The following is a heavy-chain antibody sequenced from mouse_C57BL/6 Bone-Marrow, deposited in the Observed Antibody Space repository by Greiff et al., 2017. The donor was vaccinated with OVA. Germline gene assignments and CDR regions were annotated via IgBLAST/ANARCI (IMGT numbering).Heavy chain of an antibody. Sequence: EVQLQQSGPELVKPGASVKISCKASGYTFTDYYMNWVKQSHGKSLEWIGDINPKNGGTSYNQKFKGKATLTVDKSSSTAYMELRSLTSEDSAVYYCARRRAYYGSSYGFAYWGQGTLVTVSA. CDR1: GYTFTDYY. V-gene: IGHV1-26*01. J-gene: IGHJ3*01. CDR3: ARRRAYYGSSYGFAY. CDR2: INPKNGGT. D-gene: IGHD1-1*01.